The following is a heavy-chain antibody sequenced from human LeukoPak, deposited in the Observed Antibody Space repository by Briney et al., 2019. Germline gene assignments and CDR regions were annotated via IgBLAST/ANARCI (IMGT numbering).Heavy chain of an antibody. J-gene: IGHJ4*02. Sequence: GGSLRLSCAASGFTFNTFNVNWARQAPGKGLECVSSIPSGGDYIYYADSVKGRFTTSRDNAKNSLPLQLNSLRVEDTAVYYCARGHYDVLAASYKWTPDYWGQGTLVTVSS. CDR1: GFTFNTFN. CDR3: ARGHYDVLAASYKWTPDY. CDR2: IPSGGDYI. V-gene: IGHV3-21*01. D-gene: IGHD3-9*01.